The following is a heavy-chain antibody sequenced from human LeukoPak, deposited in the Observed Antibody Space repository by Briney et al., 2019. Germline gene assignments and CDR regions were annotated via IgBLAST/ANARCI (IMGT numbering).Heavy chain of an antibody. Sequence: ASVKVSCKASGYTFTSYYMHWVRQAPGQGLEWMGIINPSGGNTNYAQKLQGRVTMTTDTSTSTAYMELSSLRSEDTAVYYCARVRVLRDFWSGYTNWFDPWGQGTLVTVSS. CDR1: GYTFTSYY. V-gene: IGHV1-46*01. J-gene: IGHJ5*02. CDR2: INPSGGNT. D-gene: IGHD3-3*01. CDR3: ARVRVLRDFWSGYTNWFDP.